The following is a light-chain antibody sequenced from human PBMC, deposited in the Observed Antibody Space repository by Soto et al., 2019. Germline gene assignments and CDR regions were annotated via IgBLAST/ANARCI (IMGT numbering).Light chain of an antibody. Sequence: EIVLTQSPATLTLSPGERATLSCRASQSVSSYLAWYQQKPGQAPRLLIYDASDRATGIPARFSGSGSGTDFTLTISSLESEGFAVYYCQQRSNWPPITFGQGTRLEIK. V-gene: IGKV3-11*01. J-gene: IGKJ5*01. CDR2: DAS. CDR3: QQRSNWPPIT. CDR1: QSVSSY.